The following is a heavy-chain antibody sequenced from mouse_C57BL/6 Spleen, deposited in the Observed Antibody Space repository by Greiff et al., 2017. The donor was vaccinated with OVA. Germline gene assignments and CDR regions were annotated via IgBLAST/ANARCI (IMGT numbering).Heavy chain of an antibody. CDR1: GYTFTSYW. Sequence: QVQLQQPGAELVRPGSSVKLSCKASGYTFTSYWMDWVKQRPGQGLEWIGNIYPSDSETHYNQKFKDKATLTVDKSSSTAYMQLSSLTSEDSAVYYCARGDLWPYDYAMDYWGQGTSVTVSS. D-gene: IGHD6-5*01. CDR2: IYPSDSET. CDR3: ARGDLWPYDYAMDY. V-gene: IGHV1-61*01. J-gene: IGHJ4*01.